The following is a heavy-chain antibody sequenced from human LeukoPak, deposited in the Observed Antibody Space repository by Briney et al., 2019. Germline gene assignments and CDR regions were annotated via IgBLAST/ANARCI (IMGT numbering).Heavy chain of an antibody. Sequence: SETLSLTCAVYGGSFSGYYWSWIRQPPGKGLEWIGEINHSGSTNYNPSLKSRVTISVDTSKNQFSLKLSSVTAADTAVYYCARDSTTPEFHYWGQGVLVTVSS. CDR2: INHSGST. D-gene: IGHD2-2*01. CDR1: GGSFSGYY. V-gene: IGHV4-34*01. J-gene: IGHJ4*02. CDR3: ARDSTTPEFHY.